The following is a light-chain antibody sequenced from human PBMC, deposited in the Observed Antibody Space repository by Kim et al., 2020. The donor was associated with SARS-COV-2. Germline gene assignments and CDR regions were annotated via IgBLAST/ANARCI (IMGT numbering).Light chain of an antibody. CDR1: QSLVYSDGNIY. CDR3: MQGIHPIT. Sequence: DVVMTQPPLSLPVTLGQPASISCRSSQSLVYSDGNIYLNWFQQRPGQSPRRLIYKVSNRDSGVPDRFSGSGSGTDFTLKISRVEAEDVGVYYCMQGIHPITFGQGTRLEIK. CDR2: KVS. J-gene: IGKJ5*01. V-gene: IGKV2-30*01.